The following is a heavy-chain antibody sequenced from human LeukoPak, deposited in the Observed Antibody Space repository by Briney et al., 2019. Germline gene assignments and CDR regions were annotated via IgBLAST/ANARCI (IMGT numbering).Heavy chain of an antibody. CDR1: GGTFSIYA. J-gene: IGHJ4*02. Sequence: SVTVSCKASGGTFSIYAISWVRQAPGQGLEWMGGIIPIFGTANYAQKFQGRVTITADKSTSTAYMELSSLRSEDTAVYYCARVSYSGYASLGGYFDYWGQGTLVTVSS. V-gene: IGHV1-69*06. CDR2: IIPIFGTA. D-gene: IGHD5-12*01. CDR3: ARVSYSGYASLGGYFDY.